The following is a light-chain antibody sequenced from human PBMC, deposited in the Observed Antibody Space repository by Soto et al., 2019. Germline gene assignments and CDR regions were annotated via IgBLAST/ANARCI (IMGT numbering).Light chain of an antibody. Sequence: EIVMTQSPATLSVSPGERATLSCRASQSVSGNLAWYQQKPGQAPRLLIYGASTRATGIPARFSGSGTEFTLTISSLQSEDFAVYYCQQYNKWPPWTFGQGTKVEIK. J-gene: IGKJ1*01. CDR3: QQYNKWPPWT. V-gene: IGKV3-15*01. CDR1: QSVSGN. CDR2: GAS.